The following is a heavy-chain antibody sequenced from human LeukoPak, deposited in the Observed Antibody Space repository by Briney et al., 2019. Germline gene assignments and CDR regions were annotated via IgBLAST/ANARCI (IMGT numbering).Heavy chain of an antibody. D-gene: IGHD3-22*01. CDR3: AKDLTYESSGTVIDN. Sequence: PGGSLRLSCAASGFIFDDYTMHWVRQGPGKTPEWVALVSWDGTPYYADSVKGRFTISRDNSKNALYLEMDSLRTDDTAFYYCAKDLTYESSGTVIDNWGQGTLVTVSS. CDR2: VSWDGTP. V-gene: IGHV3-43*01. CDR1: GFIFDDYT. J-gene: IGHJ4*02.